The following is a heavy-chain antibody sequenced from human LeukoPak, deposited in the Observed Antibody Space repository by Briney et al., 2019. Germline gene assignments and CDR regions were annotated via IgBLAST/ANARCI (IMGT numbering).Heavy chain of an antibody. J-gene: IGHJ6*02. V-gene: IGHV4-31*03. CDR2: IYYRGNT. CDR1: GGSISSGAYW. CDR3: ARGHSTSSPYFCNGMDV. D-gene: IGHD6-6*01. Sequence: SETLSLTCTVAGGSISSGAYWWTWIRHDPVTRLEWIGYIYYRGNTYYNPSLRSRVNISVDTSKKQFSLNLNSVTAADTAVYFCARGHSTSSPYFCNGMDVWGQGTTVTVSS.